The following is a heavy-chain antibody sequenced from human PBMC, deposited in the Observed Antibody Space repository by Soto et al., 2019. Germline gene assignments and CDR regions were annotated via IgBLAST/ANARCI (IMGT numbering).Heavy chain of an antibody. D-gene: IGHD2-2*02. CDR3: ARSQLGIYCSSTSCHNGMDV. J-gene: IGHJ6*02. CDR1: GYTFTSYY. V-gene: IGHV1-46*01. CDR2: INPSGGST. Sequence: ASVKVSCKASGYTFTSYYLHWVRQAPGQGLEWMGIINPSGGSTSYAQKFQGRVTMTRDTSTSTVYMELSSLRSEDTAVYYCARSQLGIYCSSTSCHNGMDVWGQGTTVTVSS.